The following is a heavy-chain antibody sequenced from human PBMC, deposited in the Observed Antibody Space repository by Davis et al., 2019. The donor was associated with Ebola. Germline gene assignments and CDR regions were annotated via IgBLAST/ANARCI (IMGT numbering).Heavy chain of an antibody. V-gene: IGHV3-11*04. D-gene: IGHD6-13*01. Sequence: GESLKISCAASGFTFSDYYMSWIRQAPGKGLEWVSYISSSGSTIYYADSVKGRFTISRDNAKNSLYLQMNSLRDEDTAVYYCATQTNGGAAAGIMGFYYYYGMDVWGQGTTVTVSS. J-gene: IGHJ6*02. CDR3: ATQTNGGAAAGIMGFYYYYGMDV. CDR2: ISSSGSTI. CDR1: GFTFSDYY.